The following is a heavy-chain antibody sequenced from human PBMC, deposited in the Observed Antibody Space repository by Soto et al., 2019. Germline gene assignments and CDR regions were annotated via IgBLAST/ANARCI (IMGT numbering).Heavy chain of an antibody. CDR1: GGTFSTYS. V-gene: IGHV1-69*02. J-gene: IGHJ6*02. CDR3: AKVTYHYASGSSSPDYAYSGMDA. CDR2: IIPILGIP. D-gene: IGHD3-10*01. Sequence: QVQLVQSGPEVKRPGSSMKVSCRASGGTFSTYSMIWVRQAPGQGLEWMGRIIPILGIPDYAQKFQGRVTITADISTCAAYMELSSLRSEDTAVYFFAKVTYHYASGSSSPDYAYSGMDAWGQGATLTVSS.